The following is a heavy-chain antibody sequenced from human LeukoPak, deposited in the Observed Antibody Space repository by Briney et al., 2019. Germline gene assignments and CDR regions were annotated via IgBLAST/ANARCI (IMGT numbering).Heavy chain of an antibody. CDR1: GGSISSYY. CDR2: IYYSGST. CDR3: ARGAGITRLDY. V-gene: IGHV4-59*01. D-gene: IGHD1-20*01. Sequence: SETLSLTCTVSGGSISSYYWSRIRQPPGKGLEWIGYIYYSGSTNYNPSLKSRVTISVDTSKNQFSLKLSSVTAADTAVYYCARGAGITRLDYWGQGTLVTVSS. J-gene: IGHJ4*02.